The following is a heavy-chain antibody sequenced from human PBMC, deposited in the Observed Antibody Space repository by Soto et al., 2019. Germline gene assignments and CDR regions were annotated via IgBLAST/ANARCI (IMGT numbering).Heavy chain of an antibody. CDR3: ARDVAHGYTDDV. V-gene: IGHV4-30-4*01. Sequence: HVQLQESGPGLVKPSQTLSLACTVSGGSVRSGEYYHSWILQPPGRGLEWIGYIYDSWITNYTPSLKGRVTISLDRSNNHVSLKLSSVTAADTAVFFCARDVAHGYTDDVWGHGTMVTVSS. CDR1: GGSVRSGEYY. CDR2: IYDSWIT. D-gene: IGHD5-18*01. J-gene: IGHJ3*01.